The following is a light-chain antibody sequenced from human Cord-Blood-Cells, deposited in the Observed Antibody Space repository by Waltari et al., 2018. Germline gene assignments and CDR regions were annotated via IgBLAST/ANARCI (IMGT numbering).Light chain of an antibody. J-gene: IGKJ4*01. V-gene: IGKV1-33*01. CDR1: QDISNY. CDR3: QQYDNLLLT. CDR2: DAS. Sequence: DIQMTQSQSSLSASVGDRVTITCQTSQDISNYLNWYQQKPGKAPKLLIYDASNLETGVPSKCSGSGSWTDFTFTISSLQTEDIARYYCQQYDNLLLTFGGGPQVDIK.